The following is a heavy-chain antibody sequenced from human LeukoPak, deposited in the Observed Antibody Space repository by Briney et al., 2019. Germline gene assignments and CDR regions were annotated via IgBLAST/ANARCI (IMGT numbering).Heavy chain of an antibody. J-gene: IGHJ4*02. CDR2: IIPIFGAA. V-gene: IGHV1-69*05. CDR1: GGTFSSYA. D-gene: IGHD4-17*01. CDR3: ARVYGDYGFDY. Sequence: ASVKVSCKASGGTFSSYAISWVRQAPGQGLEWMGRIIPIFGAANYAQKFQGRVTITTDESTSTAYMELSSLRSEDTAVYYCARVYGDYGFDYWGQGTLVTVSS.